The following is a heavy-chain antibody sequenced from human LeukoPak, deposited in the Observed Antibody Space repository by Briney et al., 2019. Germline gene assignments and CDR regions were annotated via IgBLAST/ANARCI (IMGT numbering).Heavy chain of an antibody. J-gene: IGHJ5*02. Sequence: SETLSLTCNVSGGSISSSSYYWGWIRQPPGKGLEWIGSMYYSGSSYYNPSLKSRVTISVDTSKNQFSLKLSSVTAADTAVYYCARQYSGYLRNWFDPWGQGTLVTVSS. CDR3: ARQYSGYLRNWFDP. V-gene: IGHV4-39*01. D-gene: IGHD5-12*01. CDR1: GGSISSSSYY. CDR2: MYYSGSS.